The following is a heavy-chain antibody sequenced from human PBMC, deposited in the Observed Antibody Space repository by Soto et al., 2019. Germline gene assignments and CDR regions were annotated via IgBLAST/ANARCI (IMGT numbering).Heavy chain of an antibody. Sequence: EVQLVESGGGLVQPGGSLRLSCAASGFTFSSYWMSWVRQAPGKGLEWVANIKQDGSEKYYVDSVKGRFTISRDNAKTSLYLQMNSLRAEDTAVYYCARGVVVVPAADNFDYWGQGTLVTVSS. CDR3: ARGVVVVPAADNFDY. D-gene: IGHD2-2*01. CDR1: GFTFSSYW. CDR2: IKQDGSEK. J-gene: IGHJ4*02. V-gene: IGHV3-7*01.